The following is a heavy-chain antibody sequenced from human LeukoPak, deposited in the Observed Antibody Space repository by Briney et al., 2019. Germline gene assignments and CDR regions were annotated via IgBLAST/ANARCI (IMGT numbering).Heavy chain of an antibody. D-gene: IGHD2/OR15-2a*01. CDR1: GFTFSSYA. V-gene: IGHV3-23*01. CDR2: ISGSGGST. CDR3: ARVIGLLDPSDD. Sequence: GGSLRLSCAASGFTFSSYAMSWVRQAPGKGLEWVSTISGSGGSTYYADSVKGRFTISRDNSKNTLYLQMNSLRAEETAMYYCARVIGLLDPSDDWGQGTLVTVSS. J-gene: IGHJ4*02.